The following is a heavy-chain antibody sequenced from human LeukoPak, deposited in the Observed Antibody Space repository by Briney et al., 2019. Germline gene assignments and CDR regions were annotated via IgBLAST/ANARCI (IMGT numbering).Heavy chain of an antibody. CDR3: ATRIAAAGTTLFDY. V-gene: IGHV3-21*01. CDR2: ISSSSSYI. J-gene: IGHJ4*02. Sequence: GGSLRLSCAASGFTFSSYWMSWVRQAPGKGLEWVSSISSSSSYIYYADSVKGRFTISRDNAKNSLYLQMNSLRAEDTAVYYCATRIAAAGTTLFDYWGQGTLVTVSS. D-gene: IGHD6-13*01. CDR1: GFTFSSYW.